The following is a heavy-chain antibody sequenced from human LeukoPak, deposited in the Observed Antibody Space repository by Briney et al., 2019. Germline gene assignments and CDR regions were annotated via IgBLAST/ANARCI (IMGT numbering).Heavy chain of an antibody. V-gene: IGHV4-34*01. D-gene: IGHD4-17*01. CDR1: GGSFSGYY. J-gene: IGHJ4*02. CDR2: INHSGSS. Sequence: SETLSLTCAVYGGSFSGYYWSWIRQPPGKGLEWIGEINHSGSSNYNPSLKCRVTISVDTSKNQFSLKLSSVTAADTAVYYCARGRRSAVLDYWGQGTLVTVSS. CDR3: ARGRRSAVLDY.